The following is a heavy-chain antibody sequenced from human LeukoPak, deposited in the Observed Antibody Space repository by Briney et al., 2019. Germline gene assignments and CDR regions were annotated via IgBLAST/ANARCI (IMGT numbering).Heavy chain of an antibody. CDR2: ISGSGGST. J-gene: IGHJ5*02. Sequence: GGSLRLSCAASGFTFSSYAMSWVRQAPGKGLEWVSAISGSGGSTYYADSVKGRFTISRDNSKNTLYLQMNSLRAEDTAVYYCAKDQIVVVVAATEDWFDPWGQGTLVTVSS. D-gene: IGHD2-15*01. CDR3: AKDQIVVVVAATEDWFDP. CDR1: GFTFSSYA. V-gene: IGHV3-23*01.